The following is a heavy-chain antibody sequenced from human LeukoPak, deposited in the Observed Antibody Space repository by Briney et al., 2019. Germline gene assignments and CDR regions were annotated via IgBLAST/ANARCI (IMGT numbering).Heavy chain of an antibody. V-gene: IGHV3-48*03. CDR1: GFTFSSYE. CDR3: ARDKNYYDSSGRRKVTDY. D-gene: IGHD3-22*01. CDR2: ISSSGNTI. J-gene: IGHJ4*02. Sequence: HTGGSLRLSCAASGFTFSSYEMNWVRQAPGKGLEWVSYISSSGNTIYYADSVKGRFTISRDNAKNSLYLQMNSLRAEDTAIYYCARDKNYYDSSGRRKVTDYWGQGTLVTVSS.